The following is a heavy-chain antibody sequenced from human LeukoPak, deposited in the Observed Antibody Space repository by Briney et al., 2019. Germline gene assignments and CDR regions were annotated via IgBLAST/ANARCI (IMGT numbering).Heavy chain of an antibody. V-gene: IGHV3-7*01. D-gene: IGHD6-13*01. CDR3: ARDIAPAGLFFDY. CDR1: GVTLSSYW. CDR2: IKYDGSEK. J-gene: IGHJ4*02. Sequence: GGSLRLSCAASGVTLSSYWMSWVRQAPGKGLEWVANIKYDGSEKDYVDSVKGRFTISRDNAKNSLYLQMNSLRAEDTAVYYCARDIAPAGLFFDYWGQGTLVTVSS.